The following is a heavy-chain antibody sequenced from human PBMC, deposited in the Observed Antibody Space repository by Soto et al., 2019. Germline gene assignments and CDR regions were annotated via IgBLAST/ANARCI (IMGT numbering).Heavy chain of an antibody. V-gene: IGHV3-30*18. CDR2: ISYDGSNK. CDR3: AKGRDILTEEDAFDI. CDR1: GFTFSSYG. Sequence: GGSLRLSCAASGFTFSSYGMHWVRQAPGKGLEWVAVISYDGSNKYCADSVKGRFTISRDNSKNTLYLQMNSLRAEDTAVYYCAKGRDILTEEDAFDIWGQGTMVTVSS. D-gene: IGHD3-9*01. J-gene: IGHJ3*02.